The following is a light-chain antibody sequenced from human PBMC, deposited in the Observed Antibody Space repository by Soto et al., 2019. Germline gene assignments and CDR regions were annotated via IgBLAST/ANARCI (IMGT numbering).Light chain of an antibody. Sequence: QSALTQPASVSGSPGQSITISCTGTSSDVGDYNYVSWYQQHPGKAPKIMIYDVSDRPSGVSDRFSGSKSGNTASLTISGLQAEDEADYDCSSYTSSSTLYVFGTGTKLTVL. V-gene: IGLV2-14*01. J-gene: IGLJ1*01. CDR2: DVS. CDR3: SSYTSSSTLYV. CDR1: SSDVGDYNY.